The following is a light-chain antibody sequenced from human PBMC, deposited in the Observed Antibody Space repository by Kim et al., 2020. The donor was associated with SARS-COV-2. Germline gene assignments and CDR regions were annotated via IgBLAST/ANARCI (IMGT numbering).Light chain of an antibody. CDR3: QQYYSYPWA. J-gene: IGKJ1*01. CDR1: QGISSY. CDR2: AAS. V-gene: IGKV1-8*01. Sequence: AIRITQSPSSLSASTGDRVTITCRASQGISSYLAWYQQKPGKAPKLLIYAASTLQSGVPSRFSGSGSGTDFTLTISCLQYDDFATYYCQQYYSYPWAFGQGTKVDIK.